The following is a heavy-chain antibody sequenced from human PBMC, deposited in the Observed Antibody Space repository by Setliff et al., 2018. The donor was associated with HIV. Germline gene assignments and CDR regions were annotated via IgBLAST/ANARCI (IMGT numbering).Heavy chain of an antibody. CDR1: GYTFNGYY. J-gene: IGHJ6*02. Sequence: ASVKVSCKASGYTFNGYYMHWVRQAPGQGLEWMGWINPHSGDTNYAQKFQDRVTMTRDTSVSIAYMQLSRLRSDDTAVYYCARAPTLFGVEYYYYFGMDVWGQGTTVTVS. CDR3: ARAPTLFGVEYYYYFGMDV. V-gene: IGHV1-2*02. CDR2: INPHSGDT. D-gene: IGHD3-3*01.